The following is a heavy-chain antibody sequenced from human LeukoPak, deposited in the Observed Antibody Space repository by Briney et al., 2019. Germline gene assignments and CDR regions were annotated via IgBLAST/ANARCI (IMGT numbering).Heavy chain of an antibody. CDR3: AREPQAESYYYAMDV. J-gene: IGHJ6*02. D-gene: IGHD1-14*01. Sequence: SETLSLTCTVSGGSISSSSYYWGWIRQPPGKGLEWIGSIYYSGSTYYNPSLKSRVTISVDTSKNQFSLKLSSVTAADTAVYYCAREPQAESYYYAMDVWGQGTTVTVSS. V-gene: IGHV4-39*02. CDR1: GGSISSSSYY. CDR2: IYYSGST.